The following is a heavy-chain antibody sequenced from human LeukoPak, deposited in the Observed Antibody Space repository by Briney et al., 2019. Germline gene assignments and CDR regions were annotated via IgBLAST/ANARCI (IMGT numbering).Heavy chain of an antibody. CDR1: GYSFTGYY. CDR2: INPDGGVT. J-gene: IGHJ6*03. V-gene: IGHV1-2*02. Sequence: ASMKVSCKASGYSFTGYYIHWVRQAPGQGLEWMGWINPDGGVTKSAQKFQGRVTMTRDKSINTVYMELSGLTSDDTALYYCARGPNHYYYMDFWGTGTTVSVSS. D-gene: IGHD2-8*01. CDR3: ARGPNHYYYMDF.